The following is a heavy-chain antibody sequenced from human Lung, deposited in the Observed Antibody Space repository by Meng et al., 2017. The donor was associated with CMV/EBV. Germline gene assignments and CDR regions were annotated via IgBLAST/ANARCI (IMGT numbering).Heavy chain of an antibody. J-gene: IGHJ3*01. CDR1: RGSLSNYA. CDR3: ARGQWRPEAFDV. D-gene: IGHD1-14*01. Sequence: SXXVSXKASRGSLSNYAINWVRQAPGQGLEWMGGIIPSLRTPHYAQKFQGRVAITTDESTTTAYMELSSLRSDETAVYYCARGQWRPEAFDVWGQGTMVTVSS. V-gene: IGHV1-69*05. CDR2: IIPSLRTP.